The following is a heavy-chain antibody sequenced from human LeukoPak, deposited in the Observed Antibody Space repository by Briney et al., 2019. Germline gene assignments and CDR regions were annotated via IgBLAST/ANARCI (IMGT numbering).Heavy chain of an antibody. J-gene: IGHJ4*02. CDR1: EFSVGSNY. V-gene: IGHV3-66*01. Sequence: PGGSLRLSCAASEFSVGSNYMTWVRQAPGKGLEWVSLIYSGGSTYYADSVKGRFTISIDNAKNTLYLQMNSLRAEDTAIYYCAKSRLVVTAMDYWGQGTLVTVSS. CDR3: AKSRLVVTAMDY. D-gene: IGHD2-21*02. CDR2: IYSGGST.